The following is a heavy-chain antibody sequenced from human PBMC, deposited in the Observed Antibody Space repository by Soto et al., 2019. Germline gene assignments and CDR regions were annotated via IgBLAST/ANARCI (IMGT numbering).Heavy chain of an antibody. CDR1: GFTFSSYG. CDR3: ARHAGDYVGDNWFDP. J-gene: IGHJ5*02. Sequence: QVQLVESGGGVVQPGRSLRLSCAASGFTFSSYGMHWVRQAPGKGLEWVAVIWYDGSNKYYADSVKGRFTISRDNSKNALYLQMNSRRAEDTAVYYCARHAGDYVGDNWFDPWGQGTLVTVSS. V-gene: IGHV3-33*01. D-gene: IGHD4-17*01. CDR2: IWYDGSNK.